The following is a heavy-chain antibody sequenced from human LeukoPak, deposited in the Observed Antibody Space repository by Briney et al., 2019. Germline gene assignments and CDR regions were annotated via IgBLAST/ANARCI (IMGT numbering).Heavy chain of an antibody. J-gene: IGHJ4*02. Sequence: ASVKVSCKASGYTFTGYYMHWVRQAPGQGLEWMGWINPNSGGTNYAQKFQGRVTMTRDTSISTAYMELSRLRSDDTAVYYCARDNDSSDPPHFDYWGQGNLGTVSS. CDR2: INPNSGGT. CDR1: GYTFTGYY. D-gene: IGHD3-16*01. V-gene: IGHV1-2*02. CDR3: ARDNDSSDPPHFDY.